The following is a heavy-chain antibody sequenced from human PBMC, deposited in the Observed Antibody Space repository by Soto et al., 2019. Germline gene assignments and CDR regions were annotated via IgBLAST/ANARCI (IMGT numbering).Heavy chain of an antibody. Sequence: GSLRLSCAASGFTFSSYSMNWVRQAPGKGLEWVSSISSSSSYIYYADSVKGRFTISRDNAKNSLYLQMNSLRAEDTAVYYCARDLSEYSSSVAFDYWGQGTLVTVSS. CDR2: ISSSSSYI. V-gene: IGHV3-21*01. J-gene: IGHJ4*02. CDR3: ARDLSEYSSSVAFDY. CDR1: GFTFSSYS. D-gene: IGHD6-6*01.